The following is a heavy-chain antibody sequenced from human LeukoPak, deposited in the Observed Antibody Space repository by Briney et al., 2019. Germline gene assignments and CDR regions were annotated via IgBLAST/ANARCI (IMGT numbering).Heavy chain of an antibody. CDR2: IYYSGET. CDR3: ARLDYYGSGSFDY. V-gene: IGHV4-39*01. J-gene: IGHJ4*02. Sequence: SETLSLTCTVSGGSIRSTSYHWGWIRQPPGKGLEWIGIIYYSGETYYNASLKSRVSISVDTSKNQFSLRLTSVTATDTAVYYCARLDYYGSGSFDYWGQGTLVTVSS. CDR1: GGSIRSTSYH. D-gene: IGHD3-10*01.